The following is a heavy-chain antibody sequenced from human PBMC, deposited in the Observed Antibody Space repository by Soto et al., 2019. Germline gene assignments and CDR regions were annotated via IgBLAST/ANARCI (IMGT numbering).Heavy chain of an antibody. J-gene: IGHJ6*02. CDR1: GFPFSSYA. CDR2: ISYDGSNK. CDR3: ASGGISITMVRGVNYYYGMDV. Sequence: QVQLVESGGGVVQPGRSLRLSCAASGFPFSSYAMHWVRQAPGKGLEWVAVISYDGSNKYYADSVKGRFTISRDNSKNTLYLQMNSLRAEDTAVYYCASGGISITMVRGVNYYYGMDVWGQGTTVTVSS. D-gene: IGHD3-10*01. V-gene: IGHV3-30-3*01.